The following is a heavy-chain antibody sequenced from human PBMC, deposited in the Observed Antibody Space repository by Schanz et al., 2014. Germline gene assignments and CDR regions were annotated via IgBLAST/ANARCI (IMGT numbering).Heavy chain of an antibody. CDR1: GYTFTNYG. Sequence: QVQLVQSGAEVKKPGASVKVSCKASGYTFTNYGISWVRQAPGQGLEWVGRISVKKGNTNYVQKFQGRVTMTTDTSTSTAYMELRSRRSDDTAVYYCASGGGQIWDYYYAMDVWGQGTTVTVSS. CDR2: ISVKKGNT. CDR3: ASGGGQIWDYYYAMDV. J-gene: IGHJ6*02. D-gene: IGHD3-16*01. V-gene: IGHV1-18*04.